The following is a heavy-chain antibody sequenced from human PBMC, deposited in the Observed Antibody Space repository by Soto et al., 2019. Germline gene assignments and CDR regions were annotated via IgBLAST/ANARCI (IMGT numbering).Heavy chain of an antibody. CDR2: INSDGSVS. J-gene: IGHJ6*03. D-gene: IGHD2-15*01. V-gene: IGHV3-74*02. CDR3: ARGDCVGGSCYSLAGSFYYYMDA. CDR1: GFTFRNYW. Sequence: EVQLVESGGGLVQPGGSLRLSCAASGFTFRNYWMYWVRQAPGQGLEWVSRINSDGSVSSYVDSVKGRLTISRDNVKNTLYLLMDSLRAEDTAVYYCARGDCVGGSCYSLAGSFYYYMDAWEKGPRSPSS.